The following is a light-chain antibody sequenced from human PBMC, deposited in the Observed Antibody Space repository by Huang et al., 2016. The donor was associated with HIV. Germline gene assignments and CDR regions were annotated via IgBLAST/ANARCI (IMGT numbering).Light chain of an antibody. Sequence: DIQMTQSPSSLSASVGDRVTITCQASQDISNYLNWYQQKPGKAPKLLIYDASNLEIGVSSRFSGSGSGTDFTFTISSLQPEDIATYYCQQYDNLPRFTFGPGTKVDIK. CDR3: QQYDNLPRFT. J-gene: IGKJ3*01. V-gene: IGKV1-33*01. CDR2: DAS. CDR1: QDISNY.